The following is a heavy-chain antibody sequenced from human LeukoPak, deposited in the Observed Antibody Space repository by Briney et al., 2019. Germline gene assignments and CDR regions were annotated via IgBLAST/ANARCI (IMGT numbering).Heavy chain of an antibody. D-gene: IGHD3-9*01. J-gene: IGHJ4*02. V-gene: IGHV1-2*02. CDR2: INFNSGGT. CDR3: ATLSSVDPTY. CDR1: GYTFTDYY. Sequence: ASVKVSSKASGYTFTDYYMHWVRQAPGQGLEWVGWINFNSGGTKYAQNFQGRVTMTRDTSISTAFMNLSGLTSDDTAVYYCATLSSVDPTYWGQGTLVTVSS.